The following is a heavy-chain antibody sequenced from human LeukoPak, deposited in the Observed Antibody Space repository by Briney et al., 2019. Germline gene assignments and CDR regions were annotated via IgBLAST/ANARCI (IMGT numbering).Heavy chain of an antibody. D-gene: IGHD3-9*01. V-gene: IGHV4-39*07. Sequence: SETPSLTCTVSGGSISSSSYYWGWIRQPPGKGLEWIGSIYYSGSTYYNPSLKSRVTISVDTSKNQFSLKLSSVTAADTAVYYCASLSILTGYFLDYWGQGTLVTVSS. J-gene: IGHJ4*02. CDR2: IYYSGST. CDR3: ASLSILTGYFLDY. CDR1: GGSISSSSYY.